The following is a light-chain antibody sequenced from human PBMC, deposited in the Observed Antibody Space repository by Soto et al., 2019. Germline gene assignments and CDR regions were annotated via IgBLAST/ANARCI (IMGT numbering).Light chain of an antibody. CDR3: AAWDNNLGGPA. J-gene: IGLJ2*01. CDR2: RNN. Sequence: QSVLTQPPSASGTPGQRVSISCSGSNSNIGSKYVYWYQQLPGTAPKLLMYRNNQRPLGVPDRFSGSKSGTSASLAISGLRSEDEADYYCAAWDNNLGGPAFGGGTKLTVL. CDR1: NSNIGSKY. V-gene: IGLV1-47*01.